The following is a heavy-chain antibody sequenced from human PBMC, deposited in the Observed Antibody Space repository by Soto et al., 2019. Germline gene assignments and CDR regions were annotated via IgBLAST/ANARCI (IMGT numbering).Heavy chain of an antibody. Sequence: SETLSLTCTVSGGSISSGGYYWSWIRQFPGKGLEWIGYIHYSGNTYYNPSLKSRVTISVDASNSQFSLKLSSVIAADTAVYYCTRMADYFDSSGYYQERDYWGQGTLVTVSS. V-gene: IGHV4-31*03. CDR2: IHYSGNT. CDR1: GGSISSGGYY. J-gene: IGHJ4*02. D-gene: IGHD3-22*01. CDR3: TRMADYFDSSGYYQERDY.